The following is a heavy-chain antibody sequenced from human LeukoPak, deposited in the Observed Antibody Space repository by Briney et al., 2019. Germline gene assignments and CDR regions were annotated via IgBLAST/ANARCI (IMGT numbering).Heavy chain of an antibody. Sequence: SVKVSCTAFGYTFTTYGINWVRQAPGQGREWMGWIGPYNINTHYAQKVQGRVTMTTDTSTSTAYMELRSLRSDDTAVYYCARTRDCSKTNCYVMDPWGQGTLVTVSS. D-gene: IGHD2-2*01. V-gene: IGHV1-18*04. CDR3: ARTRDCSKTNCYVMDP. CDR2: IGPYNINT. CDR1: GYTFTTYG. J-gene: IGHJ5*02.